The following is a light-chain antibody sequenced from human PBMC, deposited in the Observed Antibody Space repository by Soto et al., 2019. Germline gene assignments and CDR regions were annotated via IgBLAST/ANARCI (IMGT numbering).Light chain of an antibody. CDR2: AAT. V-gene: IGKV1-39*01. CDR1: QSINNN. CDR3: QQSYNSPYT. J-gene: IGKJ2*01. Sequence: DIPMTQSPSSLSASLGDRVTITCRASQSINNNLNWYQQEEGKAPKLLIYAATSLQSGVPSRFSGSGSGTEFTLTISSLQPGDFATYYCQQSYNSPYTFGLGTKLEIK.